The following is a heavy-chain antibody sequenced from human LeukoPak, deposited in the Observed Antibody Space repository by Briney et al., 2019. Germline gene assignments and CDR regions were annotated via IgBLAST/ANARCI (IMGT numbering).Heavy chain of an antibody. CDR2: ISIDGGRT. CDR1: GFTFSSYA. V-gene: IGHV3-23*01. CDR3: ARKGIGSSRYQNMDV. Sequence: GGSLRLSCAASGFTFSSYAMHWVRQAPGKGPEWVSTISIDGGRTYYADSVKGRFTVSRDTSKNTLYLQMNSLRAEDTAVYYCARKGIGSSRYQNMDVWGKGTTVTVSS. J-gene: IGHJ6*03. D-gene: IGHD6-25*01.